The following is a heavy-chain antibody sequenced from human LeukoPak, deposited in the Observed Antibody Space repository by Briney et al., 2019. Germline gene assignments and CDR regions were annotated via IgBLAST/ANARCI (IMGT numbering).Heavy chain of an antibody. V-gene: IGHV3-30*04. J-gene: IGHJ3*02. CDR2: ISKDGSMQ. Sequence: PGGSLRLSCAASGFSFSNYALDWVRQAPGKGLEWVAVISKDGSMQYYADSVKGRFTVSRDNSNNTLYLQMNSLKTEDTAVYYCAGESFDIWGQGTMVTVSS. CDR1: GFSFSNYA. CDR3: AGESFDI.